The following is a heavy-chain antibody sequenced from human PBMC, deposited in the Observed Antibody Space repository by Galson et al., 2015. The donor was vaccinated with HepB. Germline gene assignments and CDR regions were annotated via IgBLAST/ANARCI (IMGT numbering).Heavy chain of an antibody. J-gene: IGHJ4*02. V-gene: IGHV7-4-1*02. Sequence: SVKVSCKASGYIFTSYAMNWVRQAPGQGLEWMGWINTNTGNPTYAQGFTGRFVFSLDTSVSSAYLQISSLKAEDTAVYYCARDAAIIAVAGTGPDFDDWGQGNLVTVSS. D-gene: IGHD6-19*01. CDR1: GYIFTSYA. CDR2: INTNTGNP. CDR3: ARDAAIIAVAGTGPDFDD.